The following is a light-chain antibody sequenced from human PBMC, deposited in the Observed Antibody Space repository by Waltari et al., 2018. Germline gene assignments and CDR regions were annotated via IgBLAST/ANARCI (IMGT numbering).Light chain of an antibody. J-gene: IGLJ2*01. CDR1: SHDVGGYNS. CDR2: DVS. V-gene: IGLV2-14*01. CDR3: SSQSSNDVVL. Sequence: QSALTQPASVSGSPGQSVTIFCAGTSHDVGGYNSVSWYQEHPGQAPRVIIYDVSDPPSGVSDRFSGSKSGNTASLTISGLQAEDEADYYCSSQSSNDVVLFGGGTKLTVL.